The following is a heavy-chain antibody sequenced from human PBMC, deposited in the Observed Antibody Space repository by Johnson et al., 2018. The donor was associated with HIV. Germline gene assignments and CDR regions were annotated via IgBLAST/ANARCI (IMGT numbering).Heavy chain of an antibody. J-gene: IGHJ3*02. V-gene: IGHV3-13*01. Sequence: VQVVESGGGLVQPGGSLRLSCAASGFTFSSYDMHWVRQATGKGLEWVSAIGTAGDTYYPGSVKGRFTISRENAKNSLYLQMNSLRPEDTAVYYCARDLLSRAFDIWGQGTMVTVSS. CDR1: GFTFSSYD. CDR2: IGTAGDT. CDR3: ARDLLSRAFDI.